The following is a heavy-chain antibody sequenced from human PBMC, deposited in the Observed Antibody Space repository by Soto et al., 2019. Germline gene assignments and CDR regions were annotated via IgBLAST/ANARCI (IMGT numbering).Heavy chain of an antibody. CDR3: ARIRGSSRFQPFEY. CDR1: GFTFSSSA. Sequence: GGSLRLSCAASGFTFSSSAMSWVRQAPGKGLEWVSGVSGSAQSTYYADSVKGRFTVSRDNSQNTLYLQMNSLRADDTAVYYCARIRGSSRFQPFEYWGQGSLVTVSS. D-gene: IGHD6-19*01. CDR2: VSGSAQST. V-gene: IGHV3-23*01. J-gene: IGHJ4*02.